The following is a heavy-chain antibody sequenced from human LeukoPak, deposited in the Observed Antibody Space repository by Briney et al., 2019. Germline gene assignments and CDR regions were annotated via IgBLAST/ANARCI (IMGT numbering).Heavy chain of an antibody. CDR3: ARAGWLQLDYFDY. CDR1: GDSINSGDYY. V-gene: IGHV4-61*02. D-gene: IGHD5-24*01. J-gene: IGHJ4*02. Sequence: SQTLSLTCTVSGDSINSGDYYWSWIRQPAGKGLEWIGRIYTSGSTNYNPSLKSRVTISVDTSKNQFSLELSSVTAADTAVYYCARAGWLQLDYFDYWGQGTLVTVSS. CDR2: IYTSGST.